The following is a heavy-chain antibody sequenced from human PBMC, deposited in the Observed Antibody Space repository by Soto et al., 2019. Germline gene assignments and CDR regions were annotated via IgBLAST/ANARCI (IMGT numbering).Heavy chain of an antibody. CDR3: AKDYDYGDSLPFDC. D-gene: IGHD4-17*01. CDR1: GFSFRNYG. CDR2: IIGNGDTA. V-gene: IGHV3-23*01. J-gene: IGHJ4*02. Sequence: EVQLLEAGGGLVQPGGSLRLSCAASGFSFRNYGMSWVRQAPGKGLEWLSAIIGNGDTAYYADSVRGRFTISRDNSKNTLYLQLNDLVADDTAIYYCAKDYDYGDSLPFDCRGQGSLVTVSS.